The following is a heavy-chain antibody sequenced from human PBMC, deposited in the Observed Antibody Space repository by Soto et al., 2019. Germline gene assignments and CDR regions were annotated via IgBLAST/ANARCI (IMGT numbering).Heavy chain of an antibody. D-gene: IGHD2-2*01. CDR2: ISFDGSNK. Sequence: GGSLRLSCAASGFTFSSYAMKWVRQAPGKGLEWVAVISFDGSNKYYADSVKGRFTISRDNSKNTLYLQMNSLRAEDTAVYFCARGPSSLTRFDYWGQGTLVTVSS. V-gene: IGHV3-30-3*01. J-gene: IGHJ4*02. CDR3: ARGPSSLTRFDY. CDR1: GFTFSSYA.